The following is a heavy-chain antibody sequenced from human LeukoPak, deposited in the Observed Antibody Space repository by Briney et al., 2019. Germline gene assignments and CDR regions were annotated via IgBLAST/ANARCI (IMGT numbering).Heavy chain of an antibody. CDR2: ISSSGSTI. V-gene: IGHV3-11*01. Sequence: GGSLRLSCAASGFTFSDYYMSWVRQAPGKGLEWGSYISSSGSTIYYADSVKGRFTISRDNAKNSLYLQMNSLRAEDTAVYYCARDPRGYCSSTSCHPWFDPWGQGTLVTVSS. D-gene: IGHD2-2*01. J-gene: IGHJ5*02. CDR1: GFTFSDYY. CDR3: ARDPRGYCSSTSCHPWFDP.